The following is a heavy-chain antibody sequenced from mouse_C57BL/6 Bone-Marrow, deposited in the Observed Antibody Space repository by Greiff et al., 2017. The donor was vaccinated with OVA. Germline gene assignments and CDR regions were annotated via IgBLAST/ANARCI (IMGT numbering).Heavy chain of an antibody. V-gene: IGHV5-12*01. CDR1: GFTFSDYY. CDR3: ARQYYGSRPWYFDV. CDR2: ISNGGGST. Sequence: EVQLVESGGGLVQPGGSLKLSCAASGFTFSDYYMYWVRQTPEKRLEWVAYISNGGGSTYYPDTVKGRFTISRDNAKNTLYLQMSRLKSEDTAMYYCARQYYGSRPWYFDVWGTGTTVTVSS. D-gene: IGHD1-1*01. J-gene: IGHJ1*03.